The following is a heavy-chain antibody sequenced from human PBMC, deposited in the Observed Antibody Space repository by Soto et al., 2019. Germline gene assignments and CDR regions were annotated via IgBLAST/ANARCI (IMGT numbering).Heavy chain of an antibody. V-gene: IGHV4-4*07. D-gene: IGHD2-2*01. Sequence: PSETLSLTCTVSGGSISSYYWSWIRQPAGKGLEWIGRIYTSVSTNYNPSLKSRVTMSVDTSKNQFSLKLSSVTAADTAVYYCARDVVVVVTAAIVWFDPWGQGTLVTVSS. CDR2: IYTSVST. CDR1: GGSISSYY. J-gene: IGHJ5*02. CDR3: ARDVVVVVTAAIVWFDP.